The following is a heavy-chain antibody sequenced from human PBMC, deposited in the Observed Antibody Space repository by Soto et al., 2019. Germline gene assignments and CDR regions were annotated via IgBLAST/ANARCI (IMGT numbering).Heavy chain of an antibody. CDR1: GFTFSSYG. J-gene: IGHJ6*02. V-gene: IGHV3-30*03. CDR3: ARATVTTSYYYYGMDV. D-gene: IGHD4-4*01. CDR2: ISYDGSNK. Sequence: GGSLRLSCAASGFTFSSYGMHWVRQAPGKGLEWVAVISYDGSNKYYADSVKGRFTISRDNSKNTLYLQMNSLRAEDTAVYYCARATVTTSYYYYGMDVRGQGTTVTVSS.